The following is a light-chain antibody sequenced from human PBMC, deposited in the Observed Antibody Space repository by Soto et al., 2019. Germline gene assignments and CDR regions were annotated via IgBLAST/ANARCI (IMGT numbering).Light chain of an antibody. CDR3: QQRSTWPPIT. V-gene: IGKV3-11*01. Sequence: EIVLTQSPATLSLSPGERATLSCRASQSVSSFLAWYQQKPGQAPRLLIYDASNRAIGIPARFSGGGSGTDFTLTISSLEPEDFALYFCQQRSTWPPITFGQGTRLEIK. J-gene: IGKJ5*01. CDR1: QSVSSF. CDR2: DAS.